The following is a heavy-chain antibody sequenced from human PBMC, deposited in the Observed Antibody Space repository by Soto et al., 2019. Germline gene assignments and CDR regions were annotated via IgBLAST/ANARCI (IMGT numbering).Heavy chain of an antibody. CDR2: LNYDGSET. D-gene: IGHD3-16*01. CDR1: GFTLSHYW. V-gene: IGHV3-74*01. CDR3: VRSSFGCLDY. Sequence: EVQLLESGGGLVLPGGTLTLSCGASGFTLSHYWMHWVRQVPGRGLVWVARLNYDGSETHYADSVRGRFAISRDNAKNTVYLQISNLRAEDTAIDYCVRSSFGCLDYWGRGTLVTVSS. J-gene: IGHJ4*02.